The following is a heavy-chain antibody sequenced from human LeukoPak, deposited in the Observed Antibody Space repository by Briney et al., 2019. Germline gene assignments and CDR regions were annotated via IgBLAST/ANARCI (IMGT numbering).Heavy chain of an antibody. CDR2: IIPIFGTA. CDR1: GGTFSSYA. Sequence: GASVKVSCKASGGTFSSYAISWVRQAPGQGLEWMGGIIPIFGTANYAQKFQGRVTITADESTSTAHMELSSLRSEDTAVYYCARGPDIVVVPFDPWGQGTLVTVSS. CDR3: ARGPDIVVVPFDP. D-gene: IGHD2-2*01. J-gene: IGHJ5*02. V-gene: IGHV1-69*13.